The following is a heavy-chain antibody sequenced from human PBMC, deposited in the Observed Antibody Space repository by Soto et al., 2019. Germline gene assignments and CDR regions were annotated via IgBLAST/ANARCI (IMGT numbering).Heavy chain of an antibody. CDR1: GYTCTIYG. D-gene: IGHD3-3*01. CDR2: ISAYNGNT. V-gene: IGHV1-18*01. J-gene: IGHJ5*02. CDR3: ARDTPFYDFWSGYYSFWFDP. Sequence: ASVKVSCKASGYTCTIYGISCVLQAGLQGLDWMGWISAYNGNTNYAQKLQGRVTMTTDTSTSTAYMELRSLRSDDTAVYYCARDTPFYDFWSGYYSFWFDPWGQGTLVTVSS.